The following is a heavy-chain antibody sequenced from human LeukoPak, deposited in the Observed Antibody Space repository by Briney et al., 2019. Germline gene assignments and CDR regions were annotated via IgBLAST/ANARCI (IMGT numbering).Heavy chain of an antibody. D-gene: IGHD3-22*01. Sequence: GGSLRLSCAASGFTLSDYWMTWVRQAPGTGLEWVANIKQDGSEKYYVDSVKGRFTISRDNAKNSLYLQMNSLRAEDTAVYYCARCGADTSGYYPFDYWGQGALVTVSS. CDR1: GFTLSDYW. J-gene: IGHJ4*02. CDR2: IKQDGSEK. CDR3: ARCGADTSGYYPFDY. V-gene: IGHV3-7*05.